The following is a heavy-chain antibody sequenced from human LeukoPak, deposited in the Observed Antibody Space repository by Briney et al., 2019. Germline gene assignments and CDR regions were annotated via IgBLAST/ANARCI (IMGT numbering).Heavy chain of an antibody. CDR1: GFTFRSYW. Sequence: GGSLRLSCAASGFTFRSYWMHWVRQGSGKGLVWVSRINSDGSSTTYADSVKGRFTISRDNAKNTLYLQMNSLRAEDTAVYYCARVRDYYYGMDVWGQGPTVTVSS. CDR3: ARVRDYYYGMDV. V-gene: IGHV3-74*01. CDR2: INSDGSST. J-gene: IGHJ6*02.